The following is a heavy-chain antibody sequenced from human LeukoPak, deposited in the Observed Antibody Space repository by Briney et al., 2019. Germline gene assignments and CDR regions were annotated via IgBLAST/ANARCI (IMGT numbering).Heavy chain of an antibody. J-gene: IGHJ3*02. D-gene: IGHD5-24*01. Sequence: SETLSLTCTVSGGSISSSSYYWGWIRQPPGKGLEWIGSIYYSGSTYYNPSLKSRVTISVDTSKNQFSLKLSSVTAADTAVCYCAKEMATMRAFDIWGQGTMVTVSS. CDR3: AKEMATMRAFDI. CDR2: IYYSGST. CDR1: GGSISSSSYY. V-gene: IGHV4-39*07.